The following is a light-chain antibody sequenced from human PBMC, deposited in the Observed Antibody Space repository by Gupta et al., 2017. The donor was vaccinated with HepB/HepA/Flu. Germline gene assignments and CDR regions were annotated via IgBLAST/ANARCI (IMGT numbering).Light chain of an antibody. CDR1: QSVSTN. J-gene: IGKJ5*01. CDR3: RQYNNWPPIT. CDR2: GAP. V-gene: IGKV3-15*01. Sequence: EIVMTQSPATLSVSPAERATLSYRASQSVSTNLAWYQQKPRQSPRLLIYGAPTRATGIPARFSGSGSGTEFTLTISSLQSEDFSIYYYRQYNNWPPITFGQGTRLEIK.